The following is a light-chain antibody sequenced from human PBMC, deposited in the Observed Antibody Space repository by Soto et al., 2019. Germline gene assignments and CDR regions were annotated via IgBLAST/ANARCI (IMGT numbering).Light chain of an antibody. CDR1: SSDVGGYNY. V-gene: IGLV2-14*01. Sequence: QSALTQPASVSGSPGQSITISCTGTSSDVGGYNYVSWYQHHPGKAPQLMIYEVNNRPSGVSNRFSGSKSGNTASLTISGLQAEDEADYYCSSYTSISTYVFGSETKLTVL. CDR2: EVN. CDR3: SSYTSISTYV. J-gene: IGLJ1*01.